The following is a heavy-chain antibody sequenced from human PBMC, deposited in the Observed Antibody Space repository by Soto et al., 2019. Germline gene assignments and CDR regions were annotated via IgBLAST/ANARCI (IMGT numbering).Heavy chain of an antibody. CDR3: AVWGGLDIVATIDVR. V-gene: IGHV4-31*03. D-gene: IGHD5-12*01. CDR1: GGSISSGGYY. CDR2: IYYSGST. J-gene: IGHJ4*02. Sequence: SETLSLTCTVSGGSISSGGYYWSWIRQHPGKGLEWIGYIYYSGSTYYNPSLKSRVTISVDTSKNQFSLKLSAVTAADTAVYYCAVWGGLDIVATIDVRWGQGTLVTVSS.